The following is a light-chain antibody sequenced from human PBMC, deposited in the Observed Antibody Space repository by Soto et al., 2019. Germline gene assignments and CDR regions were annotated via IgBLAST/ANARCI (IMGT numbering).Light chain of an antibody. CDR3: QTWGTGIV. V-gene: IGLV4-69*02. CDR2: VNSDGSH. Sequence: QPVLTHPPSVSASLGASVKLTCTLSSGHSSYAISWHQQRAEKGPRYLMKVNSDGSHNKGDGIPDRFSGSSSGAERYLTISSLQSEDEADYYCQTWGTGIVFGGGTQLTVL. CDR1: SGHSSYA. J-gene: IGLJ3*02.